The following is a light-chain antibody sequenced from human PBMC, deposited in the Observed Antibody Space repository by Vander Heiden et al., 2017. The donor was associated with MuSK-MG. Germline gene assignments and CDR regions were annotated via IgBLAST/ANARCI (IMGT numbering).Light chain of an antibody. CDR3: CSYAGSYVV. CDR2: DVS. Sequence: QSALTQPRSVSGSPGQSVTISCTGTSSDVGGYNYVSWYQQHPGKAPKLMIYDVSKRPSGVPDRSSGSKSGNTASLTISGLQAEDEADYYCCSYAGSYVVFGGGTKLTVL. J-gene: IGLJ2*01. CDR1: SSDVGGYNY. V-gene: IGLV2-11*01.